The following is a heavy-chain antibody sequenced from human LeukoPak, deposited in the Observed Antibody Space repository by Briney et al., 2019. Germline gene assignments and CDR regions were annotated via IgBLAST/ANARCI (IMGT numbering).Heavy chain of an antibody. D-gene: IGHD5-24*01. CDR2: ISGSGGTT. CDR1: GFTFRTYG. CDR3: AKDLFFGASRDGYRFDY. V-gene: IGHV3-23*01. J-gene: IGHJ4*02. Sequence: PGGSLRLSCAASGFTFRTYGMSWVRQAPGKGLEWVSTISGSGGTTYYADSVKGRFTISRDNSKNTLYLQMDSLGAEDTAVYYCAKDLFFGASRDGYRFDYWGQGTLVTVSS.